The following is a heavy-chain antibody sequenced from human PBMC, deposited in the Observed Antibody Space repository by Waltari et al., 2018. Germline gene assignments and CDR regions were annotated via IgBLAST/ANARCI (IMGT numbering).Heavy chain of an antibody. CDR3: ATGDSVIIVLGDAFDI. D-gene: IGHD2-8*01. J-gene: IGHJ3*02. V-gene: IGHV1-2*01. CDR2: VNPKYGCK. CDR1: GYTFNGYF. Sequence: QAQLVQSGAEVKKPGASVKVSCKASGYTFNGYFIHWVRQAPGQGLEWIGGVNPKYGCKGYARMVRGRGTNNSDTAISTAYKGLTSLGSDDTAVYYCATGDSVIIVLGDAFDIWGQGTVVTVSS.